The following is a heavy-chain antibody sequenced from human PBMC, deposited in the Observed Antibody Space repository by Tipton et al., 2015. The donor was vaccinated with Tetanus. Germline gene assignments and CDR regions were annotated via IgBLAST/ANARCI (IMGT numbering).Heavy chain of an antibody. D-gene: IGHD4/OR15-4a*01. V-gene: IGHV4-39*01. CDR3: ARRVTMPSAPSRYFDY. CDR1: GGSISSSSYY. CDR2: IFYIGSA. J-gene: IGHJ4*02. Sequence: LRLSCTVSGGSISSSSYYWGWIRQPPGKGLEWIGNIFYIGSAYYNPSLRSRVTISVDTSKNQLSLKLSSVTAADTALYYCARRVTMPSAPSRYFDYWGQGTLVTVSS.